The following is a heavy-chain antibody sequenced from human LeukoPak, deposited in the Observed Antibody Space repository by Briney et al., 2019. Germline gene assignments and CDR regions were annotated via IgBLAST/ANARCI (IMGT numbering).Heavy chain of an antibody. J-gene: IGHJ4*02. V-gene: IGHV1-69*05. CDR3: AMAEPYSGSYYIRY. D-gene: IGHD1-26*01. Sequence: ASVKVSCKASGYTFTDYGLSWVRQAPGQGLEWMGGIIPIFGTANYAQKFQGRVTITTDESTSTAYMELSSLRSEDTAVYYCAMAEPYSGSYYIRYWGQGTLVTVSS. CDR2: IIPIFGTA. CDR1: GYTFTDYG.